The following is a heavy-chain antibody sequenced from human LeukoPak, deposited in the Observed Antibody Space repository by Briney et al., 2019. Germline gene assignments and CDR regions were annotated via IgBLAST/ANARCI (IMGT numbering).Heavy chain of an antibody. CDR1: GFTFSSYS. J-gene: IGHJ4*02. D-gene: IGHD2-15*01. CDR2: IGISSSTI. CDR3: AKVFGCSGGTCYQYYFDF. V-gene: IGHV3-48*01. Sequence: PGGSLRLSCAASGFTFSSYSMNWVRQAPGKGLEWVSYIGISSSTIYYADSVNGRFTVSRDNSKNTLYLQMSSLRAEDTAVYYCAKVFGCSGGTCYQYYFDFWGRGTLVTVSS.